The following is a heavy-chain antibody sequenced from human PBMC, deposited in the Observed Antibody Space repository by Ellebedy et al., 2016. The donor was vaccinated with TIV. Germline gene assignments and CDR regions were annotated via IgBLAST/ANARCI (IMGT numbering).Heavy chain of an antibody. CDR1: GYTFTGYY. Sequence: ASVKVSXXASGYTFTGYYMHWVRQAPGQGLEWMGWINPNSGGTNYAQKFQGRVTMTRDTSISTAYMELSRLRSDDTAVYYCATLGCSSTSCLTTFDYWGQGTLVTVSS. D-gene: IGHD2-2*01. CDR3: ATLGCSSTSCLTTFDY. V-gene: IGHV1-2*02. J-gene: IGHJ4*02. CDR2: INPNSGGT.